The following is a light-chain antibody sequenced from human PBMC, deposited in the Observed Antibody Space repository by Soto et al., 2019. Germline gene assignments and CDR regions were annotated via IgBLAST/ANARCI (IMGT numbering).Light chain of an antibody. CDR1: QSVSNN. CDR3: QQYNNWPWT. J-gene: IGKJ1*01. CDR2: DAS. V-gene: IGKV3-15*01. Sequence: EIVMTQSPATLSVSPGERATLSCRASQSVSNNYLAWYQQKPGQAPRLLIYDASTRATGIPTRFSGSGSGTDFTLTISSLQSEDFAVYYCQQYNNWPWTFGQGTKV.